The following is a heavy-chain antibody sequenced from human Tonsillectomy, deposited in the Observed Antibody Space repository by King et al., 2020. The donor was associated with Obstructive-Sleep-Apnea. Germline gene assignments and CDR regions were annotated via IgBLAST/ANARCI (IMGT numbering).Heavy chain of an antibody. J-gene: IGHJ4*02. CDR2: ISSSSSYI. D-gene: IGHD5-18*01. CDR3: ARDSSYTATFDY. CDR1: GFTFSSYS. Sequence: VQLVESGGGLVKPGGSLRLSCAASGFTFSSYSMNWVRQAPGKGLEWVSSISSSSSYIYYADSVKGRFTISRDNAKNSLYLQMNSLRAEDTAVYDCARDSSYTATFDYWGQGTLVTVSS. V-gene: IGHV3-21*01.